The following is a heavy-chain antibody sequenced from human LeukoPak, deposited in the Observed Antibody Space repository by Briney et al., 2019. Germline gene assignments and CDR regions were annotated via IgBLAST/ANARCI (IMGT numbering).Heavy chain of an antibody. CDR1: GYTFTSYG. D-gene: IGHD3-22*01. V-gene: IGHV1-18*01. Sequence: ASVKVSCKASGYTFTSYGISWVRQAPGQGLEWMGWMSAYNGNTNYAQKLQGRVTMTTDTSTSTAYMELRSLRSDDTAVYYCARNTYYYDSSGYYPNDYWGQGTLVTVSS. CDR3: ARNTYYYDSSGYYPNDY. CDR2: MSAYNGNT. J-gene: IGHJ4*02.